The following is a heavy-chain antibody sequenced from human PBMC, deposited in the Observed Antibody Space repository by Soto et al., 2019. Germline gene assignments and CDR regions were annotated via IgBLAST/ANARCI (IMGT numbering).Heavy chain of an antibody. CDR2: INPNNGGT. CDR1: GYTFTGYY. V-gene: IGHV1-2*02. CDR3: ARGVLDY. Sequence: ASVKVSCKASGYTFTGYYMNWVRQAPGQRLEWMGWINPNNGGTSYAQKFQGRVTMTRDTSTSTVYMELSSLRSEDTALYYCARGVLDYWGQGTLVTVSS. J-gene: IGHJ4*02.